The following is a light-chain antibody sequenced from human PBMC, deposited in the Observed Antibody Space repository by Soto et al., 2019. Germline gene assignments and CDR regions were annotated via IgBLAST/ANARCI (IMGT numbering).Light chain of an antibody. CDR2: GAS. Sequence: EIVLTQSPGTLSLSPGERATLSCRASQSDSSSYLAWYQQKPGQAPRLLIYGASSRATGIPDRFSGSGSGTDFTLTISRLETEDFEVYYCQQYGRSQTFGQGTKVEIK. CDR3: QQYGRSQT. CDR1: QSDSSSY. V-gene: IGKV3-20*01. J-gene: IGKJ1*01.